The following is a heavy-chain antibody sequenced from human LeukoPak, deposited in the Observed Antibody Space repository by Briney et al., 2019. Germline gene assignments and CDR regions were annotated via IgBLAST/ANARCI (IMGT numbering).Heavy chain of an antibody. D-gene: IGHD6-19*01. CDR2: ISYDGSNK. CDR3: ARDLGSGWQTDY. Sequence: GGSLRLSCAASGFTFSSYGMHWVRQAPGKGLEWVAVISYDGSNKYYADSVKGRFTISRDNSKNTLYLQMNSLRAEDTAVYYCARDLGSGWQTDYWGQGTLVTVAS. J-gene: IGHJ4*02. CDR1: GFTFSSYG. V-gene: IGHV3-30*03.